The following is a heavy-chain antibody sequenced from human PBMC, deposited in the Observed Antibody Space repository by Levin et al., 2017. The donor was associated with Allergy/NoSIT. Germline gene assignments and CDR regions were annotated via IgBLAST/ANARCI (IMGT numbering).Heavy chain of an antibody. D-gene: IGHD2-2*01. J-gene: IGHJ6*03. CDR2: INHSGST. CDR3: AREPVVPAALGFYYYYYMDV. Sequence: SQTLSLTCAVYGGSFSGYYWSWIRQPPGKGLEWIGEINHSGSTNYNPSLKSRVTISVDTSKNQFSLKLSSVTAADTAMYYCAREPVVPAALGFYYYYYMDVWGKGTTVTVSS. V-gene: IGHV4-34*01. CDR1: GGSFSGYY.